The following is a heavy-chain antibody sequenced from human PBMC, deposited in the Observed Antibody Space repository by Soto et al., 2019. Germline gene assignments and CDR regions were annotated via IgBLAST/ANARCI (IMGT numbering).Heavy chain of an antibody. Sequence: QVQLQESGPGLVKPSETLSLTCTVSGGSISGYSWSWIRQPPGKGLEWIGYIFYRGSTNYNPSLKSRVTISVDTSQNQFSLKMSSVTAADTAVYYCASLVAGYSYGHFDYWGQGTLVTVSS. V-gene: IGHV4-59*01. J-gene: IGHJ4*02. CDR1: GGSISGYS. D-gene: IGHD5-18*01. CDR3: ASLVAGYSYGHFDY. CDR2: IFYRGST.